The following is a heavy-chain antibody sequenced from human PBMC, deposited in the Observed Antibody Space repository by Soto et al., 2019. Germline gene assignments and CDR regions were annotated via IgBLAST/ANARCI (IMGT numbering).Heavy chain of an antibody. J-gene: IGHJ6*02. CDR1: GGSFSGSA. D-gene: IGHD3-10*01. CDR2: IRSKANSYAT. CDR3: TSSQLWFGEARHGMHV. V-gene: IGHV3-73*01. Sequence: VKGSCAASGGSFSGSAMHWVRQASGKGLEWVGRIRSKANSYATAYAASVKGRFTISRDDSKNTAYLQMNSLKTEDTAVYYCTSSQLWFGEARHGMHVWGPGTTVTVS.